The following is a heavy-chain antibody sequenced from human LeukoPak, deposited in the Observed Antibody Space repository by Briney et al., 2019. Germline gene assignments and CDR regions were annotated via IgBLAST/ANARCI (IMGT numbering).Heavy chain of an antibody. CDR1: GDSISSRHW. J-gene: IGHJ6*03. V-gene: IGHV4-4*02. CDR2: IYHSGST. Sequence: SETLSLTCAVSGDSISSRHWRSWVRQPPGKGLEWIGEIYHSGSTNYNPSVKSRVTISGDNSKHQFSLKLSSVTDADTAVYYCARGTYYSGSGSYYPYYYYYYYMDVWGKGTTVTVSS. D-gene: IGHD3-10*01. CDR3: ARGTYYSGSGSYYPYYYYYYYMDV.